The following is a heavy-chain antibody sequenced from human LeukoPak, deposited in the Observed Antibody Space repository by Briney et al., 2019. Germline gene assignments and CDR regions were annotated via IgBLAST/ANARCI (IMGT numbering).Heavy chain of an antibody. D-gene: IGHD2-21*02. V-gene: IGHV4-39*07. CDR3: ASEVVTSIEYFQH. CDR2: IYYSGST. Sequence: PSETLSLTCTVSGGSISSSSYYWGWIRQPPGKGLEWIVSIYYSGSTYYNPSLKSRVTISVDTSKNQFSLKLSSVTAADTAVYYCASEVVTSIEYFQHWGQGTLVTVSS. CDR1: GGSISSSSYY. J-gene: IGHJ1*01.